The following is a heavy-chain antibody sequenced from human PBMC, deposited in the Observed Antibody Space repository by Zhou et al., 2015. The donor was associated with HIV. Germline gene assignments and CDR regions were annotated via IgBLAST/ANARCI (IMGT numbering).Heavy chain of an antibody. CDR2: IIPIFGTA. Sequence: QVQLVQSGAEVKKPGSSVKVSCKASGGTFSSYAISWVRQAPGQGLEWMGGIIPIFGTANYAQKFQGRVTITADESTSTAYMELSSLRSEDTAVYYCARTYYYDSSGYWSGSLGGQWGQGTLVTVSS. V-gene: IGHV1-69*01. D-gene: IGHD3-22*01. CDR3: ARTYYYDSSGYWSGSLGGQ. J-gene: IGHJ4*02. CDR1: GGTFSSYA.